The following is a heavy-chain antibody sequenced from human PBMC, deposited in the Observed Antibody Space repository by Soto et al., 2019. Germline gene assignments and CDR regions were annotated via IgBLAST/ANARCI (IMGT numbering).Heavy chain of an antibody. D-gene: IGHD6-13*01. J-gene: IGHJ6*02. Sequence: SETLSLTCTVSGGSISSYYWSWIRQPPGKGLEWIGYIYYSGSTNYNPSLKSRVTISVDTSKSQFSLKLSSVTAADTAVYYCARAGAAAAHYYYYGMDVWGQGTTVTVSS. CDR3: ARAGAAAAHYYYYGMDV. CDR2: IYYSGST. V-gene: IGHV4-59*01. CDR1: GGSISSYY.